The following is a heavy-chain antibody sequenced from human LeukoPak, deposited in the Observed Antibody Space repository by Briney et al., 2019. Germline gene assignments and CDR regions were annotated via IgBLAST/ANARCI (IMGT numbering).Heavy chain of an antibody. Sequence: GGSLRLSCAASGFTFSSCSMNWVRQAPGKGLEWVSFISTSSSYIYYADSVKGRFTISRDNAKNSLYLQMNSLRAEDTAVYYCATEITPYYYMDVWGKGTTVTVSS. CDR2: ISTSSSYI. CDR1: GFTFSSCS. J-gene: IGHJ6*03. D-gene: IGHD5-24*01. CDR3: ATEITPYYYMDV. V-gene: IGHV3-21*01.